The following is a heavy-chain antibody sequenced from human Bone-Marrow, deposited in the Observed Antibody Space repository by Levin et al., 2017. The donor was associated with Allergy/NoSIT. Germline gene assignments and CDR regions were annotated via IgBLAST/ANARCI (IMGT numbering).Heavy chain of an antibody. CDR2: IIPILGIA. J-gene: IGHJ5*02. D-gene: IGHD1-20*01. CDR3: ARGSREYNWNDSNWFDP. CDR1: GGTFSSYA. Sequence: KISCKASGGTFSSYAISWVRQAPGQGLEWMGRIIPILGIANYAQKFQGRVTITADKSTSTAYMELSSLRSEDTAVYYCARGSREYNWNDSNWFDPWGQGTLVTVSS. V-gene: IGHV1-69*04.